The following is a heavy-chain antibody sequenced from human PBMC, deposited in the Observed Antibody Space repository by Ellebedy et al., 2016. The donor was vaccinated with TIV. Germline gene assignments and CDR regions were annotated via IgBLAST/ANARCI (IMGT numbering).Heavy chain of an antibody. D-gene: IGHD3-22*01. CDR1: GYRFTSYW. J-gene: IGHJ4*02. CDR3: ARLTADYYDSSGYFDWDY. V-gene: IGHV5-10-1*01. CDR2: IDHSDSYT. Sequence: ASVKVSCKGSGYRFTSYWINWVRQMPGKGLEWMGRIDHSDSYTNYSTSFQGHVTISADKSITTAYLQWSSLKASDTAMYYCARLTADYYDSSGYFDWDYWGQGTLVTVSS.